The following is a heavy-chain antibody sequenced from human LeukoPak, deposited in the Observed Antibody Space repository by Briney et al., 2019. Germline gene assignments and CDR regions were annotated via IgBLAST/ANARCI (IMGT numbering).Heavy chain of an antibody. CDR3: ARYGGNAYYYYGMDV. D-gene: IGHD4-23*01. CDR1: GGSISSYY. J-gene: IGHJ6*02. V-gene: IGHV4-59*01. CDR2: IYYSGST. Sequence: SETLSLTCTVSGGSISSYYWSWIRQPPGKGLEWIGYIYYSGSTNYNPSPKSRVTISVDTSKNQLSLKLSSVTAADTAVYYCARYGGNAYYYYGMDVWGQGTTVTVSS.